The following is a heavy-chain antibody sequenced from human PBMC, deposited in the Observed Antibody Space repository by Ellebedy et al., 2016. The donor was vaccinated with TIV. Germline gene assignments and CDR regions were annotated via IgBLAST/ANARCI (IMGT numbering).Heavy chain of an antibody. V-gene: IGHV1-69*04. D-gene: IGHD6-19*01. CDR2: IIPNLGIA. CDR3: ARARRSGWLHTPDY. CDR1: GGTFSSYA. Sequence: AASVKVSCKASGGTFSSYAISWLRQAPGQGLEWMGTIIPNLGIANYAQKFQGRVTITADKSTSKADMELSSLRSEDKAVYYCARARRSGWLHTPDYWGQGILVTVSS. J-gene: IGHJ4*02.